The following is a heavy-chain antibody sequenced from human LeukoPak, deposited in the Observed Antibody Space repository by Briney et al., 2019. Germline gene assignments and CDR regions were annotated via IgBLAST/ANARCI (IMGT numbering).Heavy chain of an antibody. CDR3: ASGEIGYSSRSNFDY. CDR1: GYSFTSYW. D-gene: IGHD6-13*01. V-gene: IGHV5-51*01. CDR2: IYPGDSDT. Sequence: GESLKISCKGSGYSFTSYWLGWVRQMPGKGLEWMGIIYPGDSDTRYSPSFQGQVTISADKSISTAYLQWHSLKASDTAMYYGASGEIGYSSRSNFDYWGQRTLVTVSS. J-gene: IGHJ4*02.